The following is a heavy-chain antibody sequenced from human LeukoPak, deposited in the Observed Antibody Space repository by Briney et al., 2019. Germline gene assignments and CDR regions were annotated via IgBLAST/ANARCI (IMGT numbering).Heavy chain of an antibody. CDR1: GYTLTELS. CDR2: FDPEDGET. J-gene: IGHJ4*02. D-gene: IGHD3-3*01. V-gene: IGHV1-24*01. Sequence: ALVKVSCKVSGYTLTELSMHWVRQAPGKGLEWMGGFDPEDGETIYAQKFQGRVTMTEDTSTDTAYMELSSLRSEDTAVYYCATGRGYDFWSDLDYWGQGTLVTVSS. CDR3: ATGRGYDFWSDLDY.